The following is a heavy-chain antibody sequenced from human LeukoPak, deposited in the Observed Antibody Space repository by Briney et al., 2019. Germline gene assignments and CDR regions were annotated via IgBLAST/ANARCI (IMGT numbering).Heavy chain of an antibody. J-gene: IGHJ4*02. Sequence: GGSLRLSCAASGFTFSSYGMHWVRQAPGKGLEWVAVISYDGSNKYYADSVKGRFTISRGNSKNTLYLQMNSLRAEDTAVYYCATSSSSGTLDYWGQGTLVTVSS. CDR1: GFTFSSYG. D-gene: IGHD6-6*01. CDR2: ISYDGSNK. CDR3: ATSSSSGTLDY. V-gene: IGHV3-30*03.